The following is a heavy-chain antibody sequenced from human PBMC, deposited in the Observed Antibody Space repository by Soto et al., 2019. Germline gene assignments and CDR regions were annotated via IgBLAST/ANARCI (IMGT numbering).Heavy chain of an antibody. Sequence: QVQLVQSGAEVKKPGASVKVSCKASGYTFTSYGISWVRQAPGQGLEWMGWIRAYNGNTNYAQKLQGRVTMTTDTSTSTAYMELXXLRXXXXXXYYCARDLPTMDVWGQGTTVTVSS. V-gene: IGHV1-18*01. CDR3: ARDLPTMDV. CDR2: IRAYNGNT. J-gene: IGHJ6*02. CDR1: GYTFTSYG.